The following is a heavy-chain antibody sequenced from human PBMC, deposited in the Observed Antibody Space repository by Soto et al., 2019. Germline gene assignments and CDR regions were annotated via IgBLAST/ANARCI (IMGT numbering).Heavy chain of an antibody. D-gene: IGHD1-7*01. CDR3: ARGGYWNYEEGGLDV. CDR1: AFTFSSYN. Sequence: VGSLRLSCAASAFTFSSYNMNWVRQAPGKGLEWVSSISTSSNYIYYADSVKGRFTISRDNAKNSLYLQMNSLRAEDMAVYYCARGGYWNYEEGGLDVWGQGTTVTVSS. J-gene: IGHJ6*02. V-gene: IGHV3-21*01. CDR2: ISTSSNYI.